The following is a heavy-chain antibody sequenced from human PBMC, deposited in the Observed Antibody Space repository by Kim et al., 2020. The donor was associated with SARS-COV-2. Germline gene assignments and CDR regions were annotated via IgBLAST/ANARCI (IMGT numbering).Heavy chain of an antibody. D-gene: IGHD3-10*02. CDR2: ISHDGTID. V-gene: IGHV3-30-3*01. CDR3: AKRRGLNMLAPFDY. J-gene: IGHJ4*02. Sequence: GGSLRLSCAASGFSFTDYSMHWVRQAPGGGLERLVVISHDGTIDFYADSVRGRCSSSRDNYKNTLFLQMYSLSGEDTAVYYCAKRRGLNMLAPFDYWGQGALVVVSS. CDR1: GFSFTDYS.